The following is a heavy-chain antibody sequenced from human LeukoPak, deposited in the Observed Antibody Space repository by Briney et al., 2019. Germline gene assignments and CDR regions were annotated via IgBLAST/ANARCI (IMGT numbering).Heavy chain of an antibody. CDR3: AREGVRDSSKNYYGMDV. D-gene: IGHD3-22*01. J-gene: IGHJ6*02. CDR1: GFTFSSNY. CDR2: IYSGGST. Sequence: GGSLRPSCAASGFTFSSNYMSWVRQAPGKGLEWVSGIYSGGSTYNADAVKGRFTISRDNSKTTLYLQMNSLRAEDTAVYYCAREGVRDSSKNYYGMDVWGQGTTVTVSS. V-gene: IGHV3-53*01.